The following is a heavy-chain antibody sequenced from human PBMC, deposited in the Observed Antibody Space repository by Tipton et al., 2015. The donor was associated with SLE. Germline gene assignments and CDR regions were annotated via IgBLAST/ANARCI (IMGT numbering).Heavy chain of an antibody. Sequence: TLSLTCTVSGGSISSYYWSWIRQPAGKGLEWIGRIYTSGSTNYNPSLKSRVTMSVDTSKNQFSLKLSSVTAADTAVYYCARSIYYYDSSGSLHYYMDVWGKGTTVTVSS. D-gene: IGHD3-22*01. CDR2: IYTSGST. CDR1: GGSISSYY. V-gene: IGHV4-4*07. CDR3: ARSIYYYDSSGSLHYYMDV. J-gene: IGHJ6*03.